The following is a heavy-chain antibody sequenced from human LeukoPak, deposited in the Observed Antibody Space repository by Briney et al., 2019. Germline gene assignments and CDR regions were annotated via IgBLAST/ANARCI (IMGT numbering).Heavy chain of an antibody. D-gene: IGHD5-18*01. J-gene: IGHJ1*01. V-gene: IGHV3-23*01. Sequence: PGGSLRLSCAASGFTLSSYAMSWVRQAPGKGLEWVSSIRGSDSSTYYADSVKGRFTISRDNSKSTLYLQMNSLRAEDTAVYYCAKDQGIQLWLKYFQHWGQGTLVTVSS. CDR1: GFTLSSYA. CDR3: AKDQGIQLWLKYFQH. CDR2: IRGSDSST.